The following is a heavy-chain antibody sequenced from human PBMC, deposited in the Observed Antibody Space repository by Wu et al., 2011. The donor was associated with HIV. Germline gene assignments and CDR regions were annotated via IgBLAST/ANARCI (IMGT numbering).Heavy chain of an antibody. CDR1: GGTFSSYA. V-gene: IGHV1-69*15. CDR3: AREYMVRGPTYFYYMDV. CDR2: IIPFFGTS. J-gene: IGHJ6*03. D-gene: IGHD3-10*01. Sequence: QVQLVQSGAEVKKPGSSVKVSCKASGGTFSSYAISWVRQAPGQGLEWMGKIIPFFGTSNYAQTFQDRVTITADESTSTAYMVLSSLRSEDTAVYYCAREYMVRGPTYFYYMDVWGKGTTVTVSS.